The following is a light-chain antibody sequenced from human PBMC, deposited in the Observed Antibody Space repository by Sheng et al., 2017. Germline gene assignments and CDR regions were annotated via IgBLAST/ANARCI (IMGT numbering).Light chain of an antibody. CDR2: DAS. V-gene: IGKV1-33*01. CDR3: QRYDDLPPT. CDR1: QDIRKY. Sequence: DIQMTQSPSSLSASVGDRVTITCQASQDIRKYLNWYQQKPGRAPKLLIYDASKLETGVPSRFSGAGFGTDFTFTISSLQPEDVGTYFCQRYDDLPPTFGGGPGWRSN. J-gene: IGKJ4*01.